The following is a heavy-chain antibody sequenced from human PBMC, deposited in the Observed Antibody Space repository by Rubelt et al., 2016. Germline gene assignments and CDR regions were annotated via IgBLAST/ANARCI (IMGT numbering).Heavy chain of an antibody. CDR2: IYYSWST. D-gene: IGHD3-16*01. Sequence: QVQLQESGPGLVKPSETLSLTCTVSGGSISSSSYYWGWIRQPPGKGLEWIGSIYYSWSTYYNRSCKSRVTIAGETSKTQFSLKLSSVTAADTAVYYCARLTLGGIYYYYGMDVWGQGTTVTVSS. V-gene: IGHV4-39*01. J-gene: IGHJ6*02. CDR3: ARLTLGGIYYYYGMDV. CDR1: GGSISSSSYY.